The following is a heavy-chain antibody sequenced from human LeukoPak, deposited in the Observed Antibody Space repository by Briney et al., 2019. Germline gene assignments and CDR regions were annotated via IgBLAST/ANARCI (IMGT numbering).Heavy chain of an antibody. CDR3: AKDFRIGYSAHFDY. J-gene: IGHJ4*02. CDR1: GFTFRSHA. V-gene: IGHV3-23*01. Sequence: GGSLRLSCVASGFTFRSHAMSWVRQAPEKGLEFVTGIYENGGTTYYADSVKGRFSISRDNSKNTLYLQMDGLRGEDTAVYYCAKDFRIGYSAHFDYWGQGALVTVSS. D-gene: IGHD2-21*01. CDR2: IYENGGTT.